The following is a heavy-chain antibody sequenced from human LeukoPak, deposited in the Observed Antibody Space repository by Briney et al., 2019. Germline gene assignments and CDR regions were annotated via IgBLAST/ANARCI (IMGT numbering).Heavy chain of an antibody. Sequence: SETLSLTCTVSGGSISSYYWSWIRQPAGKGLEWIGRIYTSGSTNYNPSLKSRVTMSVDTSKNQFPLKLSSVTAADTAVYYCASTTYYYDSSGYYFLDYWGQGTLVTVSS. CDR1: GGSISSYY. CDR3: ASTTYYYDSSGYYFLDY. CDR2: IYTSGST. J-gene: IGHJ4*02. V-gene: IGHV4-4*07. D-gene: IGHD3-22*01.